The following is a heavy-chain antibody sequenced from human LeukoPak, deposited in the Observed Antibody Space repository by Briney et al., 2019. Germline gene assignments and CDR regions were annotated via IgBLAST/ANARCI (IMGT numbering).Heavy chain of an antibody. CDR1: GFTFSTYS. CDR3: AREAGDYGDPRREFHY. CDR2: ISSSSSTI. J-gene: IGHJ4*02. Sequence: PGGSLSLSCAVSGFTFSTYSMNWVRQAPGKGREWVSYISSSSSTIFYADSLKGRFTISRDNAKNSLYLQMNSLRDEDTAVYYCAREAGDYGDPRREFHYWGQGTLVTVSS. V-gene: IGHV3-48*02. D-gene: IGHD4-17*01.